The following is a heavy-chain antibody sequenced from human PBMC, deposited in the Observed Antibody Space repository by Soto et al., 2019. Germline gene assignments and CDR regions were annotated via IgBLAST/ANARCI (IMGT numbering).Heavy chain of an antibody. CDR1: GGSISSGGYY. CDR2: IYYSGST. V-gene: IGHV4-31*03. D-gene: IGHD3-22*01. Sequence: QVQLQESGPGLVKPSQTLSLTCTVSGGSISSGGYYWSWIRQHPGKGLEWIGYIYYSGSTYYNPSIKSRVTISVDTSKNQFSLKLSSVTAADTAVYYCARDDSSGYKGSGAFDIWGQGTMVTVSS. CDR3: ARDDSSGYKGSGAFDI. J-gene: IGHJ3*02.